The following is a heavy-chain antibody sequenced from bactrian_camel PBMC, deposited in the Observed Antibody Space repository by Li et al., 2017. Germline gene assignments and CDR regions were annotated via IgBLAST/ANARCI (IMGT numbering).Heavy chain of an antibody. V-gene: IGHV3S54*01. CDR2: IYTGGGST. D-gene: IGHD2*01. J-gene: IGHJ4*01. Sequence: HVQLVESGGGLVQPGGSLRLSCATSGYSSNCVGWFRQAPGNEREEVATIYTGGGSTDYADSVKGRFTISHDVAKNTVYLQMNSLKPEDTAMYYCAALWQPDIPWGQGTQVTVS. CDR1: GYSSNC. CDR3: AALWQPDIP.